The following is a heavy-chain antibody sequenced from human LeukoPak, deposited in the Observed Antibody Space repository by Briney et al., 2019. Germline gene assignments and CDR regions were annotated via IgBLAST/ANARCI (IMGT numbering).Heavy chain of an antibody. CDR1: GFTFSSYA. V-gene: IGHV3-64*01. CDR3: ARLVGGSLYFDY. J-gene: IGHJ4*02. D-gene: IGHD1-26*01. CDR2: ISSNGGST. Sequence: PGGSLRLSCAASGFTFSSYAMHWVRQAPGKGLEYVSAISSNGGSTYYANSVKGRFTISRDNSKNTLYLQMGSLRAEDTAVYYCARLVGGSLYFDYWGQGTLVTVSS.